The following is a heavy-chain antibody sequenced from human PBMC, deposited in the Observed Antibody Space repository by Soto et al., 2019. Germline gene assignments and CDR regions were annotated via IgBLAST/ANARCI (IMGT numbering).Heavy chain of an antibody. J-gene: IGHJ3*02. V-gene: IGHV3-23*01. Sequence: LRLSCAASGFTFHIYAMSWVRQAPGKGLEWVSGIGGGDDDTYYADSVKGRFTISRDNSKNTVFLQMTSLRAEDTAIYYCAKDRQDHNSVWDPFDIWGQGTMVTVSS. D-gene: IGHD1-20*01. CDR2: IGGGDDDT. CDR1: GFTFHIYA. CDR3: AKDRQDHNSVWDPFDI.